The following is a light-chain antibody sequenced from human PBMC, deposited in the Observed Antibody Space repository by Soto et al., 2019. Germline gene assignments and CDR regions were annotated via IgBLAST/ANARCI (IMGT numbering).Light chain of an antibody. CDR2: DVS. J-gene: IGLJ1*01. CDR1: SSDVGGYNY. V-gene: IGLV2-14*01. Sequence: QSVLTQPASVSGSPGQSITISCTGTSSDVGGYNYVSWYQQHPGKAPKLMIYDVSNRPSGVFNLFSGSKSGNTASMPIFGLQAEDEADYYCSSYTSSSTSYYVFGTGTKVTVL. CDR3: SSYTSSSTSYYV.